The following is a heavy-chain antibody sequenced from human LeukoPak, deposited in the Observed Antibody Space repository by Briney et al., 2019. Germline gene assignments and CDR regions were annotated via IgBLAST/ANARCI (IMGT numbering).Heavy chain of an antibody. D-gene: IGHD6-13*01. CDR1: GFTDSSNY. CDR3: ARTGIAAAGTHFDY. CDR2: IYSGGST. V-gene: IGHV3-66*01. J-gene: IGHJ4*02. Sequence: TGGSVRLSCAASGFTDSSNYMRWVRQAPGEGVEGVSVIYSGGSTDDADSVKGRFTISRYNSKNTLYLQRNSLRADDTAVYYCARTGIAAAGTHFDYWGQGTLVTVSS.